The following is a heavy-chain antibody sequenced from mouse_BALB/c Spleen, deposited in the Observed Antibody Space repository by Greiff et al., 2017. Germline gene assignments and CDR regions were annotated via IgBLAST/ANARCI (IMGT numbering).Heavy chain of an antibody. CDR1: GFTFSSYY. CDR3: ARHGLGYGYVGCAMDY. J-gene: IGHJ4*01. V-gene: IGHV5-6-2*01. CDR2: INSNGGST. D-gene: IGHD1-2*01. Sequence: EVKVVESGGGLVKLGGSLKLSCAASGFTFSSYYMSWVRQTPEKRLELVAAINSNGGSTYYPDTVKGRFTISRDNAKNTLYLQMSSLKSEDTALYYCARHGLGYGYVGCAMDYWGQGTSVTVSS.